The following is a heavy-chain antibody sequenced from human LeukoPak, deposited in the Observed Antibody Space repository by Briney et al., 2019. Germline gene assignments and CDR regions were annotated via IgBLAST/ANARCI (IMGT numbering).Heavy chain of an antibody. V-gene: IGHV1-8*03. D-gene: IGHD2-2*02. CDR3: ARGLREYQLPYTHAEYFQH. Sequence: ASVKVSCKASGYTFTSYDINWVRQATGQGLEWMGWMNPNSGNTGYAQKFQGRVTITRNTSISTAYMELSSLRSEDTAVYYCARGLREYQLPYTHAEYFQHWGQGILVTVSS. CDR1: GYTFTSYD. J-gene: IGHJ1*01. CDR2: MNPNSGNT.